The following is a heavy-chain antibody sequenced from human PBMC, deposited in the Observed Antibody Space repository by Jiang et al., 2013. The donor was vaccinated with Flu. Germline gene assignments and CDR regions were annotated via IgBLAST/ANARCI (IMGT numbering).Heavy chain of an antibody. J-gene: IGHJ5*02. CDR2: INHSGNT. D-gene: IGHD3-10*01. V-gene: IGHV4-34*01. Sequence: LLKPSETLSLTCGVYGGSFSGYYWSWIRQSPGKGLEWIGQINHSGNTDYNPSLESRLTMSVDTSKNQFTLTLSSVTAADTAVYFCARGQGVWGNWFDPWGQGTLVTVSS. CDR3: ARGQGVWGNWFDP. CDR1: GGSFSGYY.